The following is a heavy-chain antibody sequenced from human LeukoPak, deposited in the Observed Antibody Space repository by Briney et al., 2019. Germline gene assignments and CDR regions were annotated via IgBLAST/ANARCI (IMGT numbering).Heavy chain of an antibody. J-gene: IGHJ4*02. V-gene: IGHV4-59*11. Sequence: PSETLSLTCTVPGGSLTSHYWSWIRQPPGKGLEWIVYVFYPGSTNYNPSLKSRVTMSLDTSRDQFSLRLTSVTAADTTIYYVASRPADSTWYGVFDYWSQGTLVTVSS. CDR1: GGSLTSHY. CDR2: VFYPGST. D-gene: IGHD6-13*01. CDR3: ASRPADSTWYGVFDY.